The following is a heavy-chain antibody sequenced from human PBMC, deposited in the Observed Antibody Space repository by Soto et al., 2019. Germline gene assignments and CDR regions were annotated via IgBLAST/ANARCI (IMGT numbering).Heavy chain of an antibody. Sequence: SLSLPCPVSGGALSSGGYSWSWIRQPPGKGLEWIGYIYHSGSTYYNPSLKSRVTISVDRSKNQFSLKLSSVTAADTAVYYCAAGGGLPRYYWGQGTLVTVSS. V-gene: IGHV4-30-2*01. CDR2: IYHSGST. CDR3: AAGGGLPRYY. D-gene: IGHD5-12*01. CDR1: GGALSSGGYS. J-gene: IGHJ4*02.